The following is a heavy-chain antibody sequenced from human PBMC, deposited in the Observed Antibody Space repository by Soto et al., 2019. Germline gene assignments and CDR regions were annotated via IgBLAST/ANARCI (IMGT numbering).Heavy chain of an antibody. CDR3: AREIFVRRLNKYSSLGY. D-gene: IGHD5-18*01. CDR1: GYTFTGYY. V-gene: IGHV1-2*02. Sequence: QVQLVQSGAEVKKPGASVKVSCKASGYTFTGYYMHWVRQAPGQGLEWMRWINPNSGGTNYAQKFQGRVTMTRDTSISTAYMELSRLRSDDTDVYYCAREIFVRRLNKYSSLGYWGQGNLVTVSS. CDR2: INPNSGGT. J-gene: IGHJ4*02.